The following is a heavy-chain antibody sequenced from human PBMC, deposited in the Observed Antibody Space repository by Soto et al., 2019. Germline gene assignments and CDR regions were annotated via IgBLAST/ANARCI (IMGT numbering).Heavy chain of an antibody. Sequence: QVQLVQSGAEVKKPGSSVKVSCKASGGTFSSYAISWVRQAPGQGLEWMGGIIPILGTANYAQKFQGRVTITADECTSTAYMELSSLRSEDTAVYYCAREGGDDYVWGSYRHYFDYWGQGTLVTVSS. CDR1: GGTFSSYA. V-gene: IGHV1-69*12. J-gene: IGHJ4*02. D-gene: IGHD3-16*02. CDR2: IIPILGTA. CDR3: AREGGDDYVWGSYRHYFDY.